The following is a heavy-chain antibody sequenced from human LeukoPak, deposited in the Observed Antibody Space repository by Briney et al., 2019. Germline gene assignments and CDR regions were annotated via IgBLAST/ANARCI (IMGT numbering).Heavy chain of an antibody. J-gene: IGHJ6*02. V-gene: IGHV4-39*07. CDR1: GGSISGSPYY. Sequence: SETLSLTCTVSGGSISGSPYYWGWIRQPPGKGLEFIGSVYYSGTTYYNPSLKSRVTISVDTSKNQFSLKLSSVTAADTAVYYCARSFDRYYGMDVWGQGTTVTVSS. CDR3: ARSFDRYYGMDV. CDR2: VYYSGTT.